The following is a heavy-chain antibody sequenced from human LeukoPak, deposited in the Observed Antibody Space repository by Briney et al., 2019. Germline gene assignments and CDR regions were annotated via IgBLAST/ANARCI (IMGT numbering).Heavy chain of an antibody. J-gene: IGHJ4*02. CDR3: ARDSSSSWVFDY. D-gene: IGHD6-6*01. CDR2: ISYDGSNK. CDR1: GFTFSRYG. Sequence: PGRSLRLSCAASGFTFSRYGMHWVRQAPGKGLEWVAVISYDGSNKYYADSVKGRFTISRDNSKNTLYLQMNSLRAEDTAVYYCARDSSSSWVFDYWGQGTLVTVSS. V-gene: IGHV3-30*03.